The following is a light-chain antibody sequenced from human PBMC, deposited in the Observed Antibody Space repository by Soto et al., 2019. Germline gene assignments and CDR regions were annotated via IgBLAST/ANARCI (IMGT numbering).Light chain of an antibody. CDR3: QQGYSNPIT. J-gene: IGKJ3*01. CDR2: DAC. CDR1: QSISSW. Sequence: DIQVTQSPSTLSATAGDRVTITCLASQSISSWLAWYQQKPGKATKLLIYDACNLESGVPSRFSGSGSGTEFTLTISNLQADDVATYYCQQGYSNPITFGHGTKVDIK. V-gene: IGKV1-5*01.